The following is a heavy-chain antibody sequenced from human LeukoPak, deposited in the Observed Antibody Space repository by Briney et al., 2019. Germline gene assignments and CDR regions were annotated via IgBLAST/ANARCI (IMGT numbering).Heavy chain of an antibody. V-gene: IGHV4-61*02. CDR1: GGSITSSSYY. D-gene: IGHD4-11*01. J-gene: IGHJ4*02. CDR3: ARAEYDYTSRPPIRQIDY. Sequence: SETLSLTCTVSGGSITSSSYYWSWIRQPAGKGLEWIGRIYTSGITSYNPSLKSRVTISVDTSKNQFSLRLSSVTAADTAVYYCARAEYDYTSRPPIRQIDYWGQGTLVTVSS. CDR2: IYTSGIT.